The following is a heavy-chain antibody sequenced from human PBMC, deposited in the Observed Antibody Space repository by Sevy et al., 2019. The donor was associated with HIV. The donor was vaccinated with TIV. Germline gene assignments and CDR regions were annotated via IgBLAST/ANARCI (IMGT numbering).Heavy chain of an antibody. V-gene: IGHV3-30*18. Sequence: GGSLRLSCAASGFTFSSYGMQWVRQAPGKGLEWVAVISYDGSNKYYGDSVKGRFTISRDNSKNTLYLQMNSLRAEDTAVYYCAKWSMGGARWLQLGAFDIWGQGTMVTVSS. D-gene: IGHD5-12*01. J-gene: IGHJ3*02. CDR1: GFTFSSYG. CDR2: ISYDGSNK. CDR3: AKWSMGGARWLQLGAFDI.